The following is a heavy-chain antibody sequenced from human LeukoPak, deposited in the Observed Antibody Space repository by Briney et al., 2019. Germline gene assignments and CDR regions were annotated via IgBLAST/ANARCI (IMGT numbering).Heavy chain of an antibody. CDR3: ARGPQYCTSTTCPR. CDR1: GGSISNGGYY. Sequence: PSETLSLTCTVSGGSISNGGYYWSWIRQHPGKGLEWIGSIYYSGSTSYNPSLKSRVTISVDTSKNQFSLKLSSVTAADTAVYFCARGPQYCTSTTCPRWGQGTLVTVSS. V-gene: IGHV4-31*03. D-gene: IGHD2-2*01. CDR2: IYYSGST. J-gene: IGHJ4*02.